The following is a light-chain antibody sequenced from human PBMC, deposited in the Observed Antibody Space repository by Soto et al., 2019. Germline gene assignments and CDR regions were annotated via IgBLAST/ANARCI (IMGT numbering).Light chain of an antibody. CDR2: DAS. V-gene: IGKV1-33*01. CDR1: QDIADN. CDR3: QQYDTFHT. Sequence: DIQMTQSPPSLSASLGDRVTITCRASQDIADNLNWYQQKPGKAPNLLIYDASNLDTGVPSRFIGSGSGTVFTLTISSLQPEDIATYYCQQYDTFHTFGQGTKVEIK. J-gene: IGKJ2*01.